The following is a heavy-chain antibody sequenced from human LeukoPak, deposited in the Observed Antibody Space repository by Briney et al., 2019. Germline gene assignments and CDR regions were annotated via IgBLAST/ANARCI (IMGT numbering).Heavy chain of an antibody. Sequence: ASVKVSCKASGYTFSSYGIIWVRQAPGQGLEWMGWISAYNGNTNYAHKFQGRVTMTTDTSTTTAYMELRSLRSDDTAVHYCARSPHILLVQTAFSSWGQGTLVTVSS. CDR2: ISAYNGNT. J-gene: IGHJ4*02. CDR1: GYTFSSYG. D-gene: IGHD2-2*01. V-gene: IGHV1-18*01. CDR3: ARSPHILLVQTAFSS.